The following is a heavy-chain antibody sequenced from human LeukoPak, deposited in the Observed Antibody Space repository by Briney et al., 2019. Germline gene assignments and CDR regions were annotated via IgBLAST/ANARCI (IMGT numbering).Heavy chain of an antibody. CDR3: ARDPVRDHSYGYMGFDY. J-gene: IGHJ4*02. CDR1: AFTFSSYA. CDR2: ISYDGSNK. Sequence: PGGSLRLSCAASAFTFSSYAMHWVRQAPGKGLEWVAVISYDGSNKYYADSVKGRFTISRDNSKNTLYLQMNSLRAEDTAVYYCARDPVRDHSYGYMGFDYWGQGTLVTVSS. D-gene: IGHD5-18*01. V-gene: IGHV3-30*04.